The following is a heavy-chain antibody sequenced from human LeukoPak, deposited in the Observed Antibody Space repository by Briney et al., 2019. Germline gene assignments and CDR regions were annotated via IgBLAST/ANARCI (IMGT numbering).Heavy chain of an antibody. V-gene: IGHV1-69*02. D-gene: IGHD6-19*01. CDR3: ASRSHKTIVGADTREVGDY. Sequence: ASVKVSCKASGGTLRRHSITWVRQAPGQGLEWMGRIIPMMGKANYAQKFQGRVTITADTSTDTTYMDLSSLRSEDTAVYYCASRSHKTIVGADTREVGDYWGQGTLVTVSS. J-gene: IGHJ4*02. CDR1: GGTLRRHS. CDR2: IIPMMGKA.